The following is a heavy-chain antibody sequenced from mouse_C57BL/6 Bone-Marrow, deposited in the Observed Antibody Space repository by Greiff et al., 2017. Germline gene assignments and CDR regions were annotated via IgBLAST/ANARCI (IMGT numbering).Heavy chain of an antibody. CDR2: IDPETGGT. V-gene: IGHV1-15*01. CDR1: GYTFTDYE. D-gene: IGHD2-4*01. Sequence: VQLQESGAELVRPGASVTLSCKASGYTFTDYEMHWVKQTPVHGLEWIGAIDPETGGTAYNQKFKGKAILTAAKSSSTAYMELRSLTSENSAVYYCTEYDYDETPDAMDYWGQGTSVTVSS. J-gene: IGHJ4*01. CDR3: TEYDYDETPDAMDY.